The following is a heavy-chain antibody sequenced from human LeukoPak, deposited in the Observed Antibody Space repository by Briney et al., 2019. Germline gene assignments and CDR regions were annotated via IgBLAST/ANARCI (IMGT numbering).Heavy chain of an antibody. J-gene: IGHJ4*02. CDR2: IKSKTDGGTT. CDR3: TTVVSSYYGSGARDY. V-gene: IGHV3-15*01. CDR1: GFTFSSYS. Sequence: GGSLRLSCAASGFTFSSYSMNWVRQAPGKGLEWVGRIKSKTDGGTTDYAVPVKGRFTISRDDSKNTLYLQMNSLKTEDTAVYYCTTVVSSYYGSGARDYWGQGTLVTVSS. D-gene: IGHD3-10*01.